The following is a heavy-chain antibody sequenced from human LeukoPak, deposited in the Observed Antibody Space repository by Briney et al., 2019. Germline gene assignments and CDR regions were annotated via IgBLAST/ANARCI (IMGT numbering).Heavy chain of an antibody. V-gene: IGHV4-34*01. D-gene: IGHD1-26*01. CDR1: GGSFSSYC. CDR2: INNSGST. J-gene: IGHJ4*02. Sequence: SETLSLTCAVYGGSFSSYCWSWIRQPPGKGLEWIGEINNSGSTTYNTSFKTRVTTSVKTSKNHFSLKLTAVTAADTAVYYYARNLGGNYIFGSWGQGALVTVSS. CDR3: ARNLGGNYIFGS.